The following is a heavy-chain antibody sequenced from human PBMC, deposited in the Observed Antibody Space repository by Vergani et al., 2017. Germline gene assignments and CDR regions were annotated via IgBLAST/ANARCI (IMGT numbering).Heavy chain of an antibody. CDR3: ARESEYYDSSDYYSPRNLFDY. V-gene: IGHV4-30-4*08. CDR2: IYYSGST. J-gene: IGHJ4*02. CDR1: GGSISSGDYY. Sequence: QVQLQESGPGLVKPSQTLSLTCTVSGGSISSGDYYWSWIRQPPGKGLEWIGYIYYSGSTYYNPSLKRRVTISVDTSKNQFSLKLSSVTAADTAVYYCARESEYYDSSDYYSPRNLFDYWGQGTLVTVSS. D-gene: IGHD3-22*01.